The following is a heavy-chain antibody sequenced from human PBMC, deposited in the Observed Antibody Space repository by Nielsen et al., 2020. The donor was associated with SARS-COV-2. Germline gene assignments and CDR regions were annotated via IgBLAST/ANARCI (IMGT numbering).Heavy chain of an antibody. J-gene: IGHJ4*02. D-gene: IGHD4-23*01. Sequence: GESLKISCAASGFAVSSNYMSWVRQAPGKGLEWVSLISSADSTYHIDSVKGRFTISRDNSNNTLYLQMNSPRAEDTAVYYCARVGDYGAKDWGQGTLVTVSS. CDR2: ISSADST. V-gene: IGHV3-53*01. CDR1: GFAVSSNY. CDR3: ARVGDYGAKD.